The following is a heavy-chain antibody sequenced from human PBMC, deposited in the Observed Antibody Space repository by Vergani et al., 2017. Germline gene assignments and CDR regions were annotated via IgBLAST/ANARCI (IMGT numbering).Heavy chain of an antibody. CDR1: GFTFSSYG. J-gene: IGHJ4*02. D-gene: IGHD2-21*02. CDR3: AKDLEYGVVTAIASFDY. CDR2: IRYDGSNK. V-gene: IGHV3-30*02. Sequence: QVQLVESGGGVVQPGGSLRLSCAASGFTFSSYGMHWVRQAPGKGLEWVAFIRYDGSNKYYADSVKGRFTISRDNSKNTLSLQMNSLRAEDTAVYYCAKDLEYGVVTAIASFDYGGQGTLVTVSS.